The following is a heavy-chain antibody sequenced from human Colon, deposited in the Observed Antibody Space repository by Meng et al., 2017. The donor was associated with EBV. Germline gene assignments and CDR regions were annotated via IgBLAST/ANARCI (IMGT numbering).Heavy chain of an antibody. V-gene: IGHV4-34*12. D-gene: IGHD2-8*02. J-gene: IGHJ4*02. Sequence: QVKILQLGAGRLKPSETLSLTCAVNGGSLSGAYWNWIRQPPGKGLEWIGEIIHGGSPSYNPSLKSRVTISIDTSKNQLSLMLSSVTAADTAVYYCARRPTGIDYWGQGTLVTVSS. CDR3: ARRPTGIDY. CDR1: GGSLSGAY. CDR2: IIHGGSP.